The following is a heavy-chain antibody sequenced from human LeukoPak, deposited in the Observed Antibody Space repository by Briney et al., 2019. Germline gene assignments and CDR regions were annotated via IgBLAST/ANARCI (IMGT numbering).Heavy chain of an antibody. V-gene: IGHV4-4*07. D-gene: IGHD4-17*01. J-gene: IGHJ4*02. CDR2: LHTSGST. Sequence: SETLSLTCTVSGGSISSYYWSWIRQPAGEGLEWIGRLHTSGSTHYNPSLKSRVTMSVDTSKNQFSLKLSSVTAADTAVYYCARDFGYGDYFFDDWGQGTLVTVSS. CDR1: GGSISSYY. CDR3: ARDFGYGDYFFDD.